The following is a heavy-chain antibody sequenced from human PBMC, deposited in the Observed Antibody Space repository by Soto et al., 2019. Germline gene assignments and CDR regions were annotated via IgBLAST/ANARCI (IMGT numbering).Heavy chain of an antibody. CDR3: ARDGREGYPLDY. J-gene: IGHJ4*02. Sequence: EVQLVESGGGLIQPGGSLRLSCAASGFSVSSHHMSWVRQAPGAGLEWVSVVYSGGSTYYADSVKGRWTISRDSSKNMLYLQMDNLRAEDTAVYDCARDGREGYPLDYWGQGTLVTVSS. V-gene: IGHV3-53*01. D-gene: IGHD5-12*01. CDR1: GFSVSSHH. CDR2: VYSGGST.